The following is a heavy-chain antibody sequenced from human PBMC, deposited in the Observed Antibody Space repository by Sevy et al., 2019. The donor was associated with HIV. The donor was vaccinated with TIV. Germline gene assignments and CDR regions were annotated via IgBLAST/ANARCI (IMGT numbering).Heavy chain of an antibody. Sequence: GGSLRLACAASGFTFSSYAMSWVRRAPGKGLEWVSALSGSGGSTDYADSVKGRFTISRDNSKNTLYLQMNSLRAEDTAVYYCAKSPPYGSGSYPNWFDPWVQGTLVTVSS. CDR1: GFTFSSYA. CDR3: AKSPPYGSGSYPNWFDP. CDR2: LSGSGGST. D-gene: IGHD3-10*01. J-gene: IGHJ5*02. V-gene: IGHV3-23*01.